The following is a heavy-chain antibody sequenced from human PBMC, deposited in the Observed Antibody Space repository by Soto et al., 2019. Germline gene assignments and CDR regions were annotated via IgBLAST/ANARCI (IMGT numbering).Heavy chain of an antibody. CDR3: ARARREIVVVRVISGAFDI. CDR1: GGTFSSYA. Sequence: SVKVSCKASGGTFSSYAISWVRPAPGQGLEWMGGIIPIFGTANYAQKFQGRVTITADESTSTAYMELSSLRSEDTAVYYCARARREIVVVRVISGAFDIWGQGTMVTVSS. V-gene: IGHV1-69*13. CDR2: IIPIFGTA. J-gene: IGHJ3*02. D-gene: IGHD3-22*01.